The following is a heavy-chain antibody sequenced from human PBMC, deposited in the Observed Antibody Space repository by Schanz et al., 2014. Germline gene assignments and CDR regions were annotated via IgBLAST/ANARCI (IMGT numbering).Heavy chain of an antibody. Sequence: QVQLQESGPGLVKPSGTLSLTCVVSGGSISSGVWWTWARQSPGKGLEWIGEIFHSGTTNYNPSLESRAPISVDKSKNHFPRSLTSVTAADTALYYCATSKKYHYASGSYRGNYYATDVWGQGTTVTVSS. CDR3: ATSKKYHYASGSYRGNYYATDV. J-gene: IGHJ6*02. CDR1: GGSISSGVW. CDR2: IFHSGTT. V-gene: IGHV4-4*02. D-gene: IGHD3-10*01.